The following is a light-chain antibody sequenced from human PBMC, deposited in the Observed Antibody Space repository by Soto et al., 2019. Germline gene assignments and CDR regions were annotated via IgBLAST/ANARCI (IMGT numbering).Light chain of an antibody. CDR1: SSNIGAQFD. CDR2: GNI. J-gene: IGLJ1*01. V-gene: IGLV1-40*01. CDR3: QSYDSSLSGYV. Sequence: QSVLTQPPSVSGAPGQRVTISCTGSSSNIGAQFDVHWYQQLPGAAPKLLIYGNINRPSGIPDRFSASKSGTSASLAISGLQAEDEADYYRQSYDSSLSGYVFGTGTKLTVL.